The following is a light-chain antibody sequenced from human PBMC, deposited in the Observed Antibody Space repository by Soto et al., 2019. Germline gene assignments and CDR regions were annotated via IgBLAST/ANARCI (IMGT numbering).Light chain of an antibody. CDR2: GAS. CDR1: QSVSSN. CDR3: QQYNNWPLT. Sequence: ERVMTQSPGTLSVSPGERATLSCRASQSVSSNLAWYQQKPGQAPWLLIYGASSRATGIPARFSGSGSGTEFTLTISSLQSEDFAVYYCQQYNNWPLTFGGGTKVEIK. J-gene: IGKJ4*01. V-gene: IGKV3-15*01.